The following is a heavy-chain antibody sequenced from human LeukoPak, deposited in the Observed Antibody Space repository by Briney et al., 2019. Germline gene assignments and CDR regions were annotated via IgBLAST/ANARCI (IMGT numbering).Heavy chain of an antibody. V-gene: IGHV4-30-4*01. Sequence: SETLSLTCTVSGGSISSGDYYWSWIRQPPGKGLEWIGYIYYSGSAYYNPSLKSRVTISVDASKNQFSLKLSSVTAADTAVYYCARGLARFHGSASDYWGQGALVTVSS. CDR3: ARGLARFHGSASDY. D-gene: IGHD2-2*03. CDR1: GGSISSGDYY. CDR2: IYYSGSA. J-gene: IGHJ4*02.